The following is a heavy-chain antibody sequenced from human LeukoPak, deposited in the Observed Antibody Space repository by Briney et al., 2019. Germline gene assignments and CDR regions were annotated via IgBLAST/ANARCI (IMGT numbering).Heavy chain of an antibody. J-gene: IGHJ3*02. D-gene: IGHD3-22*01. CDR1: GGSMSSSTYY. CDR3: ARGSSSGYDSSGAFDI. Sequence: SETLSLTCTVFGGSMSSSTYYWGWIRQPPGKGLEWIGNSYYSGSTYYTPSLKSRVTISVDTSKKQFSLKLRSVTAADTAVYYCARGSSSGYDSSGAFDIWGQGTMVTVSS. V-gene: IGHV4-39*01. CDR2: SYYSGST.